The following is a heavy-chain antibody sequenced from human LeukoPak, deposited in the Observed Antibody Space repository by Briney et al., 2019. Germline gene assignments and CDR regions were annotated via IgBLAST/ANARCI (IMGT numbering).Heavy chain of an antibody. CDR1: GGTFSSYA. CDR2: IIPIFGTA. D-gene: IGHD5-24*01. CDR3: ARAARRDGYNHFDY. J-gene: IGHJ4*02. Sequence: VASVKVSCKASGGTFSSYAISWVRQAPGQGLEWMGGIIPIFGTANYAQKFQGRVTITADESTSTAYMELSSLRSEDTAVYYCARAARRDGYNHFDYWGQGTLVTVSS. V-gene: IGHV1-69*13.